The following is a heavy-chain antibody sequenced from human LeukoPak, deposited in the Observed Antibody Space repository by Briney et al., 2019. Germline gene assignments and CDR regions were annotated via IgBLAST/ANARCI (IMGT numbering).Heavy chain of an antibody. CDR1: VYTFTGYY. V-gene: IGHV1-2*02. CDR2: INPNSDGT. Sequence: ASLKVSCKASVYTFTGYYMHWVRQAPGQGVEWMGWINPNSDGTNYAQKFQGRVTMTRDTSISTAYMELSRLRSDDTAVYYCARVTVAGYFDYWGQGTLVTVSS. J-gene: IGHJ4*02. CDR3: ARVTVAGYFDY. D-gene: IGHD6-19*01.